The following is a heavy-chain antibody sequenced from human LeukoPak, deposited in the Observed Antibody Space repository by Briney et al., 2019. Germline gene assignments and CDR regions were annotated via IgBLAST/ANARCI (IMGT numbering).Heavy chain of an antibody. J-gene: IGHJ4*02. CDR3: ASEGVSYYGSRNDY. CDR2: INWSGGST. D-gene: IGHD3-10*01. V-gene: IGHV3-20*04. CDR1: GFTFDDYG. Sequence: GGSLRLACAASGFTFDDYGMTWVRQAPGKGLEWVSGINWSGGSTSYADSVKGRFTISRDNVKNSLYLQMNSLRAEDTAFYCASEGVSYYGSRNDYWGQGTLVTVSS.